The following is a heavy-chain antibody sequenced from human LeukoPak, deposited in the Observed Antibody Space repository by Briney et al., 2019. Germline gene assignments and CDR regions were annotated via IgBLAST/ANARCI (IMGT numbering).Heavy chain of an antibody. CDR3: ARGSYYDSRNFDY. Sequence: GGSLRLSCAASGFTFSSYWMSWVRQAPGKGRELVANIKQDGSEKYYVDSVKGRFTISRDNAKNSLYLQMNSLRAEDTAVYYCARGSYYDSRNFDYWGQGTLVTVSS. CDR1: GFTFSSYW. CDR2: IKQDGSEK. J-gene: IGHJ4*02. V-gene: IGHV3-7*01. D-gene: IGHD3-22*01.